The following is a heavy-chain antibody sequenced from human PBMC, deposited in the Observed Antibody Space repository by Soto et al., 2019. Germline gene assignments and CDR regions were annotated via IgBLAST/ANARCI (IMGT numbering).Heavy chain of an antibody. CDR1: GFTFTTFSSYW. Sequence: EVQLVQSGGGLVQPGGSLRLSCAASGFTFTTFSSYWMHWVRQTPGQGLVWVSRINGDGSRATYADSVKGRFTISRDNAQYTLYLQMDSLRAEETAMYYCATSGVDSRFYFDCWGQGTPVTVSS. D-gene: IGHD3-10*01. CDR3: ATSGVDSRFYFDC. J-gene: IGHJ4*02. CDR2: INGDGSRA. V-gene: IGHV3-74*01.